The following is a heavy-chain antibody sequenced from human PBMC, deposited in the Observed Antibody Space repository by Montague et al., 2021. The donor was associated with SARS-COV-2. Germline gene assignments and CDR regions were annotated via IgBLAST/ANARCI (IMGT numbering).Heavy chain of an antibody. J-gene: IGHJ4*02. CDR2: ISHSGGA. V-gene: IGHV4-34*01. Sequence: SETLSLTCAVYGGSSSGDNWSWIRQPPGKGLEWIGEISHSGGANYNPSLKSRVTISVDTSKNQFSLKLSSVTAADTAVYYCARGFDYWGQGTLVTVSS. CDR3: ARGFDY. CDR1: GGSSSGDN.